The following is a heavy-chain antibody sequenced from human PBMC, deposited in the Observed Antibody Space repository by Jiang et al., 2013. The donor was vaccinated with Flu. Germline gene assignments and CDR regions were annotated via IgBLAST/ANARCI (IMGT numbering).Heavy chain of an antibody. D-gene: IGHD4-17*01. J-gene: IGHJ4*02. CDR2: ISGSGGST. CDR3: AKGETVTSDSPFDY. V-gene: IGHV3-23*01. Sequence: SAISGSGGSTYYADSVKGRFTISRDNSKNTLYLQMNSLRAEDTAVYYCAKGETVTSDSPFDYWGQGTLVTVSS.